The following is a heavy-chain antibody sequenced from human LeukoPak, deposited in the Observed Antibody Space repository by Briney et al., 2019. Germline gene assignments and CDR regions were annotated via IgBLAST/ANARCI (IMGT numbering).Heavy chain of an antibody. Sequence: PGGSLRLSCAASGFTFSSCAMNWVRQAPGKGLEWVSSISSDGTYIYYADSVKGRFTISRDNAKNSLYLQMNNLRADDTAVYYCARDEEGPLDFACTNGVCPDFDYWGQGTLVTVSS. D-gene: IGHD2-8*01. CDR3: ARDEEGPLDFACTNGVCPDFDY. CDR1: GFTFSSCA. V-gene: IGHV3-21*01. CDR2: ISSDGTYI. J-gene: IGHJ4*02.